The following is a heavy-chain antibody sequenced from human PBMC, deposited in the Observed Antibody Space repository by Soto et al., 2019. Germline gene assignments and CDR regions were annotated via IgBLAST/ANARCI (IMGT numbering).Heavy chain of an antibody. J-gene: IGHJ5*02. CDR2: IIPIFGTA. CDR3: ARELSGYSSSSPTNWFDP. CDR1: GGTFSSYA. Sequence: QVQLVQSGAEVKKPGSSVKVSCKASGGTFSSYAISWVRQAPGQGLEWMGGIIPIFGTANYAQKFQGRVTITADESTRTADMELSSLRSEDTAVYYCARELSGYSSSSPTNWFDPWGQGTLVTVSS. D-gene: IGHD6-6*01. V-gene: IGHV1-69*01.